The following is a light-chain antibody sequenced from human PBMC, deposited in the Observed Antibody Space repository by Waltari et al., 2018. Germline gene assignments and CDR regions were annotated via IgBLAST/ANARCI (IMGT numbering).Light chain of an antibody. J-gene: IGKJ4*01. CDR3: QQSYNTPLT. CDR1: QSITNF. CDR2: AAS. Sequence: DIQMTQSPSSLSASVGDRLTITCRASQSITNFLNWYQQRPGKAPKLLIYAASILQSGVPSKVSGSGSGTDFTLTISSLQPEDFATYYCQQSYNTPLTVGGGTKVEIK. V-gene: IGKV1-39*01.